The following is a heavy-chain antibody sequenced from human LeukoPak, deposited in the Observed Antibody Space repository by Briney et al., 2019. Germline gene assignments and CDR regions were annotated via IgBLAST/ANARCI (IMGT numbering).Heavy chain of an antibody. D-gene: IGHD6-19*01. Sequence: GGSLRLSCAASGFTVSSTYNRWVRQAPGKGLEWVSGISGSGGGSTYYADSVKGRFTISRDNSKNTLYLQMNSLRAEDTAVYYCAKKTPISSGWYFDYWGQGTLVTVSS. CDR2: ISGSGGGST. CDR3: AKKTPISSGWYFDY. CDR1: GFTVSSTY. V-gene: IGHV3-23*01. J-gene: IGHJ4*02.